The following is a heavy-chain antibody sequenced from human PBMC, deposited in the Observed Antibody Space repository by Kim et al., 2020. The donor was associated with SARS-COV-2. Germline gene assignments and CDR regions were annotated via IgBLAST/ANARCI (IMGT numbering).Heavy chain of an antibody. J-gene: IGHJ5*02. D-gene: IGHD2-15*01. CDR1: GFTFSSYA. Sequence: GGSLRLSCAASGFTFSSYAMSWVRQAPGKGLEWVSTISGIVDSTYYADSVKGQFTISRDNSKNKLYLQMNSLRADDTAVHFCAKVKYSGGSQYLDAWGQGTLVSVSS. CDR3: AKVKYSGGSQYLDA. CDR2: ISGIVDST. V-gene: IGHV3-23*01.